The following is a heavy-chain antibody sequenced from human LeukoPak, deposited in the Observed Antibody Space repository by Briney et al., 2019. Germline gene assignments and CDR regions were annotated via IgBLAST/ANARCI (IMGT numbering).Heavy chain of an antibody. CDR2: ISGSGGST. V-gene: IGHV3-23*01. D-gene: IGHD5-12*01. CDR1: GLTFSSYA. Sequence: GGSLRLSCAASGLTFSSYAMSWVRQAPGKGLEWVSAISGSGGSTYYADSVKGRFTISRDNSKNTLYLQMNSLRAEDTAVYYCAKGTYSGYDVDYWGQGTLVTVSS. CDR3: AKGTYSGYDVDY. J-gene: IGHJ4*02.